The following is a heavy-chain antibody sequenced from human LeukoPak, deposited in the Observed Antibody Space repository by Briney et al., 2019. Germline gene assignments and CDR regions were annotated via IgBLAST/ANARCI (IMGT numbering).Heavy chain of an antibody. CDR1: GYTFTSYH. V-gene: IGHV1-8*03. Sequence: ASVKVSCKTSGYTFTSYHINWVRQATGQGLEWMGWMNPYSGDRGYAQKFQGRVSITSDTSISTAYMELSSLRSGDTAVYFCARTTSLTASGYDYWGQGTLVTVSS. D-gene: IGHD4-17*01. CDR3: ARTTSLTASGYDY. J-gene: IGHJ4*02. CDR2: MNPYSGDR.